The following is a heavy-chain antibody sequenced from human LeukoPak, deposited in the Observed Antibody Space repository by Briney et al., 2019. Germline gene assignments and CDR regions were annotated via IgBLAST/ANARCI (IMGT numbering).Heavy chain of an antibody. CDR2: INPNSGGT. D-gene: IGHD6-19*01. J-gene: IGHJ6*03. CDR1: GYTFTGYY. CDR3: ARGGIAVAAGVFYYYYYMDV. V-gene: IGHV1-2*02. Sequence: GASVKVSCKASGYTFTGYYMHWVRQAPGQGLEWMGWINPNSGGTNYAQKFQGRVTMTRDTSISTAYMELSRLRSDDTAVYYCARGGIAVAAGVFYYYYYMDVWGKGTTVTVSS.